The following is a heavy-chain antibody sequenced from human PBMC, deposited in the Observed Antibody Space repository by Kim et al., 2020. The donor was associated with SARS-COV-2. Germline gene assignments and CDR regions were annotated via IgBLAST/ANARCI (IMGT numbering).Heavy chain of an antibody. V-gene: IGHV4-59*08. J-gene: IGHJ6*02. CDR2: TSYSGNT. Sequence: SETLSLTCTISRGSISSYSWNWIRQPPGKGLEWLGYTSYSGNTKYNPSLKSRVIISLDTSNNQFSLRLYSVTAADTAVYYCARRDTSYYYGLDVWGQGTTVTVSS. CDR1: RGSISSYS. CDR3: ARRDTSYYYGLDV. D-gene: IGHD3-16*01.